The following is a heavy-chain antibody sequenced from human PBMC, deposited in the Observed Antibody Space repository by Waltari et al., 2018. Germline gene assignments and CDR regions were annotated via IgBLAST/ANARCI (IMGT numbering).Heavy chain of an antibody. CDR2: IIPILGIA. J-gene: IGHJ6*02. Sequence: QVQLVQSGAEVKKPGSSVKVSCKASGGTFSSYTIRWVRQAPGQGLEWMGRIIPILGIANYAQKFQGRVTITADKSTSTAYMELSSLRSEDTAVYYCARANHIAAAGNYYYYGMDVWGQGTTVTVSS. CDR1: GGTFSSYT. CDR3: ARANHIAAAGNYYYYGMDV. D-gene: IGHD6-13*01. V-gene: IGHV1-69*02.